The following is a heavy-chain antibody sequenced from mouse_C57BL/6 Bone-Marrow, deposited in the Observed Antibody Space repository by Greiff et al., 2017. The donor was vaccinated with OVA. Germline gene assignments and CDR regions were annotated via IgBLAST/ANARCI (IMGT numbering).Heavy chain of an antibody. Sequence: VKLVESGPGLVQPSQSLSITCTVSGFSLTSYGVHWVRQSPGKGLEWLGVIWSGGSTDYYAAFITRLSISKDNSMSQVFLKMNSLQADDTAIYYCASFYGSSPFDYWGQGTTLTVSS. CDR2: IWSGGST. J-gene: IGHJ2*01. CDR3: ASFYGSSPFDY. CDR1: GFSLTSYG. V-gene: IGHV2-2*01. D-gene: IGHD1-1*01.